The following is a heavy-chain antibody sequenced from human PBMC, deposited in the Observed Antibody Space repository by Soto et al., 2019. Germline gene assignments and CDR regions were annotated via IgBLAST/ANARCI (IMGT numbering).Heavy chain of an antibody. V-gene: IGHV3-30*04. J-gene: IGHJ5*02. D-gene: IGHD6-19*01. CDR1: GFSFSSYA. CDR2: ISKDGMNK. Sequence: QVRLVESGGGVVQPGRSLRLSCTASGFSFSSYAMYWFRQPPGKGLEWVAVISKDGMNKNYADSVKGRVTVSRDNANYSLDLQLSSLRGEDTAMYYCARDMSSSDSFVKWFEPWGQGTLVTVSS. CDR3: ARDMSSSDSFVKWFEP.